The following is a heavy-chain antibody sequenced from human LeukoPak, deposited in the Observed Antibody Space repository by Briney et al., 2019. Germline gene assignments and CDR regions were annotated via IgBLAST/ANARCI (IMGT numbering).Heavy chain of an antibody. V-gene: IGHV3-20*04. CDR2: INWNGGST. CDR3: ARGGYYTSGSWDY. J-gene: IGHJ4*02. Sequence: GGSLRLSCAASGFTFDDYAMSWVRQAPGKGLEWVSRINWNGGSTSYADSVKGRFTISRDNAKNTLYLQMNSLRAEDTAVYYCARGGYYTSGSWDYWGQGTLVTVSS. CDR1: GFTFDDYA. D-gene: IGHD3-10*01.